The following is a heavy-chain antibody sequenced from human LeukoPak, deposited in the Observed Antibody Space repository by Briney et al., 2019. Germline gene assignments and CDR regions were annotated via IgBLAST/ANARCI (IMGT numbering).Heavy chain of an antibody. D-gene: IGHD7-27*01. J-gene: IGHJ4*02. CDR2: INHSGST. V-gene: IGHV4-34*01. CDR1: GGSFSGYY. Sequence: SETLSLTCAVYGGSFSGYYWSWIRKPPGKGLEWIGEINHSGSTNYNPSLKSRVTISVDTSKNQFSLKLSSVTAADTAVYYCARRLLGALGSRYFDYWGQGTLVTVSS. CDR3: ARRLLGALGSRYFDY.